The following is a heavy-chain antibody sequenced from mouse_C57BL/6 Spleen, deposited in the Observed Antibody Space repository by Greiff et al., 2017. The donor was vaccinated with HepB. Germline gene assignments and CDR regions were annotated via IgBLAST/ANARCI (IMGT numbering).Heavy chain of an antibody. D-gene: IGHD2-14*01. V-gene: IGHV1-52*01. CDR1: GYTFTSYW. Sequence: QVQLQQPGAELVRPGSSVKLSCKASGYTFTSYWMNWVKQRPIQGLEWIGNIDPSDSETHYNQKFKDKATLTVDKSSSTAYMQLSSLTSEDSAVYYCARTRTTGDFDYWGQGTTLTVSS. J-gene: IGHJ2*01. CDR2: IDPSDSET. CDR3: ARTRTTGDFDY.